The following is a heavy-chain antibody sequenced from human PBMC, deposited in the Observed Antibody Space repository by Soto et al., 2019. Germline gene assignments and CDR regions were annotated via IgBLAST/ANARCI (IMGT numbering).Heavy chain of an antibody. V-gene: IGHV3-48*03. J-gene: IGHJ1*01. D-gene: IGHD1-26*01. CDR2: IGSSPTGGRI. CDR1: GFNFNDYE. CDR3: AGDVMYTGSFQH. Sequence: EVQLLESGGGLVQPGGSLRLSCAASGFNFNDYELAWVRQAPGRGLEWVAYIGSSPTGGRISYADFVRGRFSISRDDAYRIVYLEMHPLTAEDTALYFCAGDVMYTGSFQHWGQGTLVTVSS.